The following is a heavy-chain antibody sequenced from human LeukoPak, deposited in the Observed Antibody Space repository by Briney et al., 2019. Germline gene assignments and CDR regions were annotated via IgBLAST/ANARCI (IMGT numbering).Heavy chain of an antibody. CDR1: GFTFSSYA. CDR3: AKDYYSGSGRRIDY. CDR2: ISGSGGST. V-gene: IGHV3-23*01. Sequence: GGSLRLSCAASGFTFSSYAMSWVRQAPGKGLEWVSAISGSGGSTYYADSVKGRFTISRDNSKNTLFLQMNSLRAEDTAVYYCAKDYYSGSGRRIDYWGQGTLVTVSS. D-gene: IGHD5-12*01. J-gene: IGHJ4*02.